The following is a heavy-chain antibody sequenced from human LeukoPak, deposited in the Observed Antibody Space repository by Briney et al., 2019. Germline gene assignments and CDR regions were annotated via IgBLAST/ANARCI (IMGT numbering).Heavy chain of an antibody. CDR2: ISGSGGST. D-gene: IGHD4/OR15-4a*01. V-gene: IGHV3-23*01. Sequence: GGSLRLSCAASGFTFSSYAMSWVRQAPGKGLEWVSAISGSGGSTYYADSVKGRFTISRDNANYTLYLQMSSLRVEDTAIYYCAKYVANWNPGGMDVWGQGTTVTVSS. CDR3: AKYVANWNPGGMDV. J-gene: IGHJ6*02. CDR1: GFTFSSYA.